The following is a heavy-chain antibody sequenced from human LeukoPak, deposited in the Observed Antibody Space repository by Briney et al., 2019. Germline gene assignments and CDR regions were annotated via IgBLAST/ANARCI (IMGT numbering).Heavy chain of an antibody. J-gene: IGHJ5*02. CDR3: ARGSLGEIYDYVWGSDYWFDP. CDR1: GGSISSYY. Sequence: PSETLSLTCTVSGGSISSYYWSWIRQPAGKGLEWIGRIYTSGSTNYNPSLKSRVTMSVDTSKNQFSLKLSSVTAADTAVYYCARGSLGEIYDYVWGSDYWFDPWGQGTLVTVSS. D-gene: IGHD3-16*01. V-gene: IGHV4-4*07. CDR2: IYTSGST.